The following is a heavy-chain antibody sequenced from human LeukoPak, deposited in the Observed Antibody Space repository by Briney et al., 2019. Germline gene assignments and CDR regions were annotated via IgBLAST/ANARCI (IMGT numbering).Heavy chain of an antibody. J-gene: IGHJ5*02. D-gene: IGHD2-8*01. CDR3: ARDLGVMVYAFHP. CDR1: GYTFTSYA. V-gene: IGHV1-3*01. Sequence: ASVKVSCKASGYTFTSYAMHWVRQAPGQRLEWMGWINAGNGNTKYSQKFQGRVTITRDTSASTAYMELSSLRSEDTAVYYCARDLGVMVYAFHPWGQGTLVTVSS. CDR2: INAGNGNT.